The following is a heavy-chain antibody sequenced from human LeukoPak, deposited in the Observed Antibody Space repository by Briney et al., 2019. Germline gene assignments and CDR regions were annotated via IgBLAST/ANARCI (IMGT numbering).Heavy chain of an antibody. J-gene: IGHJ4*02. CDR1: GYTFTSYD. CDR2: MNPNSGNT. CDR3: ARVVATRGRVFDY. Sequence: ASVKVSCKASGYTFTSYDINWVRQATGQGLEWMGWMNPNSGNTGYAQKFQGRVTMTRNTSISTAYMELSGLRSEDTAVYYCARVVATRGRVFDYWGQGTLVTVSS. V-gene: IGHV1-8*01. D-gene: IGHD5-12*01.